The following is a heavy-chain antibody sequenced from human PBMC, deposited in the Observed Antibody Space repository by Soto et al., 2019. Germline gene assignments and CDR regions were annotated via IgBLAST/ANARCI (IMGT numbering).Heavy chain of an antibody. D-gene: IGHD3-16*01. CDR2: ISPYTGDT. CDR1: GYIFVNYG. V-gene: IGHV1-18*01. CDR3: AMVYNYVTPTPQDV. Sequence: QVQLVQSGDEMKKPGASVRVSCKASGYIFVNYGIAWVRQAPGQGLEWMGWISPYTGDTHSASKVQGRLTMTTDTSTSTAYMDLGSLTSDDTAVYYFAMVYNYVTPTPQDVWGQGTTVTVSS. J-gene: IGHJ6*02.